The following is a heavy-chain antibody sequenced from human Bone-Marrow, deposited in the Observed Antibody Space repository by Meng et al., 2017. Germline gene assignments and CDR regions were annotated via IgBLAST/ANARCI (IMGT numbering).Heavy chain of an antibody. J-gene: IGHJ5*02. Sequence: QVQLPESGPGLVTPSGTLSLPCAVSGGSISSPNWWSWVRQPPGRGLEWIGEIYHSGSTTYNPSLLSRVTISVDKSKNQFSLKLSSVTAADTAIYYCARVIYRPSGHNYFDPWGQGTLVTVSS. D-gene: IGHD1-26*01. CDR2: IYHSGST. V-gene: IGHV4-4*02. CDR3: ARVIYRPSGHNYFDP. CDR1: GGSISSPNW.